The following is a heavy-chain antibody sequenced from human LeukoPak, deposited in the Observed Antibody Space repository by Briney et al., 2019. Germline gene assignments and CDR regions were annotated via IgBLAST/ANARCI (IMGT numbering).Heavy chain of an antibody. Sequence: GGSLRLSCAASGFTFSNAWMSWVHQAPGKGLEWVGRIKSKTDGRTTDYAAPVKGRFTSSRDDSKKPLYLQINSLKTEDTAVYYCTTRPYWGQGTLVTVSS. CDR3: TTRPY. CDR2: IKSKTDGRTT. CDR1: GFTFSNAW. J-gene: IGHJ4*02. V-gene: IGHV3-15*01.